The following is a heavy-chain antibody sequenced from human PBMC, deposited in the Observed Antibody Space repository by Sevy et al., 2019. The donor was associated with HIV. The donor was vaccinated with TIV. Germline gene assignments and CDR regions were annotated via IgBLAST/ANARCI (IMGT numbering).Heavy chain of an antibody. D-gene: IGHD3-10*01. CDR1: GFTFSSYA. CDR3: AREVPTPERFGAQSYYYYGMDV. CDR2: ISYDGSNK. J-gene: IGHJ6*02. Sequence: GGSLRLSCAASGFTFSSYAMHWVRQAPGKGLEWVAVISYDGSNKYYADSVKGRFTISRDNSKNTLYLQMNSLRAEDMAVYDCAREVPTPERFGAQSYYYYGMDVWGQGTTVTVSS. V-gene: IGHV3-30-3*01.